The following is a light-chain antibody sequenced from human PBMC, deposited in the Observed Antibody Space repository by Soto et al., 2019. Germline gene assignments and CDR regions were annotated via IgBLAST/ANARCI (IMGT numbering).Light chain of an antibody. V-gene: IGKV1-33*01. CDR1: QDISNY. Sequence: DIQMTQSPSSLSASVGDRVTITCQASQDISNYLNWYQQKPGKAPKLLIYDASNLETGVPSRFSGSGSGTDFTFTISSLQPEDIATYYCQQYDNLLITFGQGIRLEIK. CDR3: QQYDNLLIT. J-gene: IGKJ5*01. CDR2: DAS.